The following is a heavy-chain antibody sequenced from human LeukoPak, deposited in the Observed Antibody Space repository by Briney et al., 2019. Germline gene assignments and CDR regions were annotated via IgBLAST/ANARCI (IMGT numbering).Heavy chain of an antibody. V-gene: IGHV1-8*01. CDR2: MNPNSGNT. D-gene: IGHD3-10*01. Sequence: VKVSCKASGYTITSYDINRVGQATGQGVEGMGWMNPNSGNTGYAQKFQGSVIMTRNTSTATAYMELSSLKSEDTAVYYCARVNTYYYGSGVSRAFHMWGQGTMVTVSS. CDR3: ARVNTYYYGSGVSRAFHM. CDR1: GYTITSYD. J-gene: IGHJ3*02.